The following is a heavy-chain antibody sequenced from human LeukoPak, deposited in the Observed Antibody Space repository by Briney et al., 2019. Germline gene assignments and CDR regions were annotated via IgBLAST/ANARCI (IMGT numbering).Heavy chain of an antibody. CDR3: ARAFQRLGELSLPAY. CDR1: GYTFTNYA. D-gene: IGHD3-16*02. CDR2: IHPSTGNP. J-gene: IGHJ4*02. V-gene: IGHV7-4-1*02. Sequence: ASVKVSCKASGYTFTNYAMNWVRQAPGQGLECMGWIHPSTGNPTYAQGFTGRFVFSLDTSLTTTYLQISSLEAEDTAVYYCARAFQRLGELSLPAYWGQGTLVTVSS.